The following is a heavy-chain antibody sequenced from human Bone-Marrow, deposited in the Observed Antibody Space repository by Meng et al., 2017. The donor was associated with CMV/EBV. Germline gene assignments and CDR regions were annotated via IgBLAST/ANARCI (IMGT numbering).Heavy chain of an antibody. J-gene: IGHJ4*02. CDR2: ISSSSSYI. CDR1: GFTFSSYS. CDR3: ARDAPLGYCSSTSCRGFDY. Sequence: GGSLRLSCAASGFTFSSYSMNWVRQAPGKGLEWVSSISSSSSYIYYADSVKGRFTISRDNAKNSLYLQMNSLRAEYTAVYYCARDAPLGYCSSTSCRGFDYWGQGTLVTVSS. V-gene: IGHV3-21*01. D-gene: IGHD2-2*01.